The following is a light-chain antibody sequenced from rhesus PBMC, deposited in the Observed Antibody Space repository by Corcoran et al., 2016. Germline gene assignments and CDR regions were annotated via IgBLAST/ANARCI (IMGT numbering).Light chain of an antibody. V-gene: IGKV1-18*01. Sequence: DIQMTQSPSSLSASVGDKVTITCRASQDNSSWLAWYQQKPGKAPKVLIYAASSLQSGDPSRFSGSESGTDYTLKITSRQPEDFATYYCQRGHNAPFSFGQGTKGEI. J-gene: IGKJ2*01. CDR1: QDNSSW. CDR2: AAS. CDR3: QRGHNAPFS.